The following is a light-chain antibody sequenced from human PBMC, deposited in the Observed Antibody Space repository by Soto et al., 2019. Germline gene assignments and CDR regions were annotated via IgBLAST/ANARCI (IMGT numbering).Light chain of an antibody. Sequence: IQLPQSPSSLSVSIGVRVTINCRASQGLSSYLNWYRQKPGKDPELLIYSASTLQTGVPSRFSGSGSETDFTLTISSLQSEDLATYYCQQSHSTPYTFGQGTKIEL. CDR1: QGLSSY. J-gene: IGKJ2*01. CDR2: SAS. CDR3: QQSHSTPYT. V-gene: IGKV1-39*01.